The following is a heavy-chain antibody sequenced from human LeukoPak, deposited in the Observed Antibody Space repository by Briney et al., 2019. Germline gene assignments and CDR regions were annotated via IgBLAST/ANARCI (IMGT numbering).Heavy chain of an antibody. CDR2: ISSSGDTT. CDR3: AKDPRAMGRYFFDD. J-gene: IGHJ4*01. CDR1: GFTFKTYA. D-gene: IGHD1-26*01. Sequence: PGGSLRLSCVASGFTFKTYAMSWVRQRPGQGPEWVSMISSSGDTTDYAESVKDPFSISRDNAKNTLYLHLESPRGEDTAIYYCAKDPRAMGRYFFDDWGQGTLVTVSS. V-gene: IGHV3-23*01.